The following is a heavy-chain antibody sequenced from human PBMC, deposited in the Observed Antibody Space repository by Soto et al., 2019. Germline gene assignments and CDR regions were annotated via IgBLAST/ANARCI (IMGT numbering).Heavy chain of an antibody. V-gene: IGHV3-21*01. CDR3: ARGSGTGYYQENYYHYGMDV. J-gene: IGHJ6*02. D-gene: IGHD3-9*01. CDR2: ISSSSSYI. Sequence: GGSLRLSCAASGFTFSSYSMNWVRQAPGKGLEWVSSISSSSSYIYYADSVKGRFTISRDNAKNSLYLQMNSLRAEDTAVYYCARGSGTGYYQENYYHYGMDVWGQGTTVTVSS. CDR1: GFTFSSYS.